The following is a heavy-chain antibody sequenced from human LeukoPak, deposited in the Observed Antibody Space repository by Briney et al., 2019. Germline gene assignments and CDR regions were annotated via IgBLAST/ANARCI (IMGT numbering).Heavy chain of an antibody. V-gene: IGHV3-23*01. CDR2: ISPSGGTT. CDR1: GITFSSYA. D-gene: IGHD1-14*01. CDR3: AKGSLYNREALDY. Sequence: GGSLRLSCVDSGITFSSYAMTWVRQAPGKGLEWVSSISPSGGTTDYADSVRGRFTISRGNSRTTLYLQMNSLRADDTALYYCAKGSLYNREALDYWGQGTLVTVSS. J-gene: IGHJ4*02.